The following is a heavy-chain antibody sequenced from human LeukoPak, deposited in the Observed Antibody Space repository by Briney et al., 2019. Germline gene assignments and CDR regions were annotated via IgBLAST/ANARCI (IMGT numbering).Heavy chain of an antibody. V-gene: IGHV3-23*01. CDR2: ISGSGGST. Sequence: GGSLRLLCAASGLTFSSYAMRWVRQAPGRGREWVSAISGSGGSTYYAASVKGRFTISRDNSKKPLYLQMNSLRAEDAAVYYCAKAVGDSRGWYFDYWGQGTLVTVPS. CDR1: GLTFSSYA. CDR3: AKAVGDSRGWYFDY. J-gene: IGHJ4*02. D-gene: IGHD6-19*01.